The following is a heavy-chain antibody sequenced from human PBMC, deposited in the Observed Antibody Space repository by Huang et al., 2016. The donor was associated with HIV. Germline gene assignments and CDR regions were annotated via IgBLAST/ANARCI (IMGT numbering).Heavy chain of an antibody. J-gene: IGHJ5*02. Sequence: QVQLQESGPGLVKPSQTLSLTCTVSGGSISSGGYYWSWIRQPPGKGLEWIGYIYDIGSTYYNPSLKGRVTISVDTSKNQFSLKLSSVTAADTAVYYCARAGGSSWFSGYNWFDPWGQGTLVTVSS. D-gene: IGHD6-13*01. CDR3: ARAGGSSWFSGYNWFDP. V-gene: IGHV4-30-4*08. CDR2: IYDIGST. CDR1: GGSISSGGYY.